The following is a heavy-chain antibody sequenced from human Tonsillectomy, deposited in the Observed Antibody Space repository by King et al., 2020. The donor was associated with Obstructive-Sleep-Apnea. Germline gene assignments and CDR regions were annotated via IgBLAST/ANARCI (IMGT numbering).Heavy chain of an antibody. CDR3: ARINGGVLNGFDF. J-gene: IGHJ4*02. CDR1: GFSLTTGGMC. Sequence: VTLKESGPALVKPPQTLTLTCTFSGFSLTTGGMCVNWIRQPPGKALEWLARIDWDDDEYYSTSLRSRLTISKDTSKNQVVLTMTNMEPVDTGTYYCARINGGVLNGFDFWGQGTLVTVSS. D-gene: IGHD2-8*01. CDR2: IDWDDDE. V-gene: IGHV2-70*11.